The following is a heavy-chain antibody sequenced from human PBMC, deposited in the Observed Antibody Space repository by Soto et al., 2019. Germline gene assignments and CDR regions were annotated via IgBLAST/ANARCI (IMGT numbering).Heavy chain of an antibody. D-gene: IGHD2-2*01. CDR1: GGTFSSYA. V-gene: IGHV1-69*01. CDR3: AREKGDIVVVPAANWFDP. Sequence: QVQLVQSRAEVKKPGSSVNVSCKASGGTFSSYAISWVRQAPGQGLEWMGGIIPIFGTANYAQKFQGRVTITADESTSTAYMELSSLRSEDTAVYYCAREKGDIVVVPAANWFDPWGQGTLVTVSS. J-gene: IGHJ5*02. CDR2: IIPIFGTA.